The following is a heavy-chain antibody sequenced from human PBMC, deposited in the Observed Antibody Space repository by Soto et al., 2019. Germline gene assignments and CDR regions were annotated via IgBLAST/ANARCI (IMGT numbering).Heavy chain of an antibody. CDR3: ARALRVVGASNYYYYYRMDV. D-gene: IGHD1-26*01. J-gene: IGHJ6*02. V-gene: IGHV5-51*01. Sequence: PGESLKISCKGSGYSFTSYWIGWVRQMPGKGLEWMGIIYPGDSDTRYSPSFQGQVTISADKSISTAYLQWSSLKASDTAMYYCARALRVVGASNYYYYYRMDVWGQGTTVTVSS. CDR2: IYPGDSDT. CDR1: GYSFTSYW.